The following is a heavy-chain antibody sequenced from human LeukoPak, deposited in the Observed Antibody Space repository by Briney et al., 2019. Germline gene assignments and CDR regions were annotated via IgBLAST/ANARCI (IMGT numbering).Heavy chain of an antibody. CDR2: IRSKANSYTT. CDR3: GASHCSSTSCSSYYFDY. CDR1: GFTFSNAW. V-gene: IGHV3-72*01. D-gene: IGHD2-2*01. J-gene: IGHJ4*02. Sequence: GGSLRLSCAASGFTFSNAWMSWVRQAPGKGLEWVGRIRSKANSYTTEYAASVNGRFTISRDDSKNSLYLQMNSLKTEDTAVYYCGASHCSSTSCSSYYFDYWGQGTLVTVSS.